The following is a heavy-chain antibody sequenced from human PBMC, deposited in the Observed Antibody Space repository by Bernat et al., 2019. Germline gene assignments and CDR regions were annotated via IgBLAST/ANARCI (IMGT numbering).Heavy chain of an antibody. D-gene: IGHD3-9*01. V-gene: IGHV3-48*03. CDR1: GFTFSTYD. CDR2: ITNAGDSI. J-gene: IGHJ6*02. Sequence: EVQLVESGGGSVQSGKSLTLSCAASGFTFSTYDMNWLRQAPGKGLEWVSFITNAGDSIYYADSVKGRFTISRDNAKNSLYLQMNSLRAEDTAVYYCARQIRYFDWPAGSGYGMDVWGQGTTVTVSS. CDR3: ARQIRYFDWPAGSGYGMDV.